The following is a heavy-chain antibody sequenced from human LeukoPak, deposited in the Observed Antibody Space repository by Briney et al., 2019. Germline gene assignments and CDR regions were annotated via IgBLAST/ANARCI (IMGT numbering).Heavy chain of an antibody. CDR1: GFTFSSYA. J-gene: IGHJ5*02. V-gene: IGHV3-30-3*01. CDR2: ISYDGSNK. D-gene: IGHD2-2*01. CDR3: ARDGRCCSTQGSAEEGWFDP. Sequence: GRSLRLSCAASGFTFSSYAMHWVRQAPGKGLEWVAVISYDGSNKYYADSVKGRFTISRDNSKNTLYLQMNSLRAEDTAVYYCARDGRCCSTQGSAEEGWFDPWGQGNLVTVSS.